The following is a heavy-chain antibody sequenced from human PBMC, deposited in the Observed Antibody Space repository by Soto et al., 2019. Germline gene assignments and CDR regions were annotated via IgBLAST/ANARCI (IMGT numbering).Heavy chain of an antibody. CDR1: GGSVGSGDYY. CDR2: VYYSGST. V-gene: IGHV4-61*08. CDR3: ARERTGDPTFFDY. D-gene: IGHD1-1*01. J-gene: IGHJ4*02. Sequence: PSETLSLTCTVSGGSVGSGDYYWSWIRQPPGKGLQWIGYVYYSGSTDYNPSLKSRVTISVDTSKNQFSLKLTSVTVADTAVYYCARERTGDPTFFDYWGQGTLVTVSS.